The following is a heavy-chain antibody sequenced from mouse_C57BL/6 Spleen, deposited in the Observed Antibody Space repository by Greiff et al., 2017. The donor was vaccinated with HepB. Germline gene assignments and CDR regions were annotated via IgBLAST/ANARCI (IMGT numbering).Heavy chain of an antibody. J-gene: IGHJ3*01. Sequence: QVQLQQSGAELARPGASVKMSCKASGYTFTSYTMHWVKQRPGQGLEWIGYINPSSGYTKYNQKFKDKATLTADKSSSTAYMQLSSLTSEDSAVYYCARSIPYYYGSGGFAYWGQGTLVTVSA. V-gene: IGHV1-4*01. CDR2: INPSSGYT. CDR1: GYTFTSYT. CDR3: ARSIPYYYGSGGFAY. D-gene: IGHD1-1*01.